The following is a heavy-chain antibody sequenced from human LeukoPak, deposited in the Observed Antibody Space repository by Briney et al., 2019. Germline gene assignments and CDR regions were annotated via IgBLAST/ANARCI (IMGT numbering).Heavy chain of an antibody. CDR2: MHYSGST. J-gene: IGHJ4*02. V-gene: IGHV4-39*07. CDR1: GSSISSTTYY. Sequence: SETLSLTCTVSGSSISSTTYYWGWIRQPPGKGLEWIGSMHYSGSTYYNPSLESRVTISIDTSKNQFSLKLSSVTAADTAVYYCARGTTMGASAYWGQGTLVTVSS. D-gene: IGHD1-26*01. CDR3: ARGTTMGASAY.